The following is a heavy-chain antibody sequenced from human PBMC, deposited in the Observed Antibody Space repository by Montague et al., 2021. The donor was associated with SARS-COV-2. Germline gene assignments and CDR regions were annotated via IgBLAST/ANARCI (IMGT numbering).Heavy chain of an antibody. J-gene: IGHJ6*03. CDR1: GGSISSYY. CDR3: ARLGDGVVPSPILGVGPYYSYYYMDV. CDR2: IHHGGST. V-gene: IGHV4-34*01. D-gene: IGHD3-10*01. Sequence: SETLSLTCTVSGGSISSYYWSWIRQPPGEGLEWIGEIHHGGSTNYNPSLKNRVTISADTSKNQFSLKLTSVAAADTAVYYCARLGDGVVPSPILGVGPYYSYYYMDVRGKGTTVTVSS.